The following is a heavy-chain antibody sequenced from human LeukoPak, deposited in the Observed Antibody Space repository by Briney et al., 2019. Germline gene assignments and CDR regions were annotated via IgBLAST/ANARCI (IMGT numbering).Heavy chain of an antibody. D-gene: IGHD5-12*01. J-gene: IGHJ6*02. V-gene: IGHV1-24*01. CDR2: LDPEDGET. Sequence: ASVKVSCKVSGYTLTELSMHWVRQAPGKGLEWMGGLDPEDGETINAQKFQGRVTMTEDTSTDTAYMELSSLRSEDTAVYYCATERRGYSGYSPPLYYYYYYGMDVWGQGTTVTVSS. CDR1: GYTLTELS. CDR3: ATERRGYSGYSPPLYYYYYYGMDV.